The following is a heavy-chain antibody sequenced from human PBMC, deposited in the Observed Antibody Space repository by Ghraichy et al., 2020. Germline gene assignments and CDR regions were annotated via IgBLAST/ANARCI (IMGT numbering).Heavy chain of an antibody. CDR1: GFTFSSYG. V-gene: IGHV3-30*18. CDR2: ISYDGSNK. CDR3: AKGYSGYDWYFDY. D-gene: IGHD5-12*01. Sequence: GGSLRLSCAASGFTFSSYGMHWVRQAPGKGLEWVAVISYDGSNKYYADSVKGRFTISRDNSKNTLYLQMNSLRAEDTAVYYCAKGYSGYDWYFDYWGQGTLVTVSS. J-gene: IGHJ4*02.